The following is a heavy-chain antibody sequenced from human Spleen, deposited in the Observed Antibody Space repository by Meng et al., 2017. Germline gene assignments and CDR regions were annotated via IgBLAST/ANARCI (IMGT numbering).Heavy chain of an antibody. D-gene: IGHD3-22*01. J-gene: IGHJ4*02. Sequence: ESLKISCTVSGYSISSGYYWGWIRQPPGKGLEWIGSIYHSGSTYYNPSLKSRVTISVDTSKNQFSLKLSSVTAADTAGYYCAGSGYYYRNFDYWGQGTLVTVSS. CDR1: GYSISSGYY. CDR3: AGSGYYYRNFDY. V-gene: IGHV4-38-2*02. CDR2: IYHSGST.